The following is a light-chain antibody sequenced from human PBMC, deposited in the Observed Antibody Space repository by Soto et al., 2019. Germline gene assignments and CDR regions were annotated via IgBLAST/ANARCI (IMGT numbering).Light chain of an antibody. Sequence: ENVLTQSPGTLSLSPGERATLSCRASQSVDSSYLAWYQQRPGQAPRLLIYVASNRATGIPDRFSGSGSGTDFTLTISSLEPEDFAVYYCQQYGSSPMTFGQGTKVEIK. V-gene: IGKV3-20*01. J-gene: IGKJ1*01. CDR2: VAS. CDR3: QQYGSSPMT. CDR1: QSVDSSY.